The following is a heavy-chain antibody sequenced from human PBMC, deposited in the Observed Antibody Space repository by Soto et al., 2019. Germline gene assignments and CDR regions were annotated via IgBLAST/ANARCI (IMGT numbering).Heavy chain of an antibody. J-gene: IGHJ5*02. CDR2: LWYDGSNK. CDR3: GRGYGWFDR. D-gene: IGHD6-13*01. V-gene: IGHV3-33*01. CDR1: GFTFSSYG. Sequence: QVQLVESGGGVVQPGRSLRLSCAASGFTFSSYGMHWVRQAPGKGLEWVAVLWYDGSNKYYADSVKGRFTISRDNSKNPLYLQMSMLRVEETAVYYCGRGYGWFDRWRQGPLVTVSS.